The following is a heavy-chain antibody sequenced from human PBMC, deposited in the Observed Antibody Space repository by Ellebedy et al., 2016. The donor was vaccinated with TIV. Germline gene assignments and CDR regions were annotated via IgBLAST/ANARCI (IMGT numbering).Heavy chain of an antibody. V-gene: IGHV3-23*01. J-gene: IGHJ4*02. CDR3: AKDRDDAGDFVFDS. CDR1: GFTFSNYV. CDR2: ISRADDST. D-gene: IGHD4-17*01. Sequence: GESLKISXTASGFTFSNYVMSWVRQAAGKGLKWVSGISRADDSTYYADSVKGRFTISRDDPKSTLYLQMNNLRAEDTAVYYCAKDRDDAGDFVFDSWGQGTLVTVSS.